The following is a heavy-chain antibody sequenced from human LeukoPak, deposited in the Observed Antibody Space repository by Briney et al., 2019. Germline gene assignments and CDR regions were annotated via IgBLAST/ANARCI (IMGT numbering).Heavy chain of an antibody. CDR2: IYPGDSET. CDR3: ARRGSRSSGVSYGLDV. Sequence: GESLKISCKGSGYSLTSYWIGWVRQMPGKGLEWMGFIYPGDSETRYSPSFQGQVTISADKSISTAYVQWTSLKASDTAMYYCARRGSRSSGVSYGLDVWGQGTTVTVSS. V-gene: IGHV5-51*01. J-gene: IGHJ6*02. CDR1: GYSLTSYW. D-gene: IGHD6-6*01.